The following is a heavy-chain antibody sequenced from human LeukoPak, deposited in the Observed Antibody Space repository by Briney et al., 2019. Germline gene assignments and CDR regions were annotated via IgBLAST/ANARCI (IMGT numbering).Heavy chain of an antibody. D-gene: IGHD3-9*01. Sequence: SETLSLTCTVSGGSISSYYWSWIRQPPGKGLEWIGYIYYSGSTNYNPSLKSRVTISVDTSKNQFSLKLSSVTAADTAVYYCARTLRYFDWCFDYWGQGTLVTVTS. J-gene: IGHJ4*02. CDR1: GGSISSYY. CDR3: ARTLRYFDWCFDY. CDR2: IYYSGST. V-gene: IGHV4-59*01.